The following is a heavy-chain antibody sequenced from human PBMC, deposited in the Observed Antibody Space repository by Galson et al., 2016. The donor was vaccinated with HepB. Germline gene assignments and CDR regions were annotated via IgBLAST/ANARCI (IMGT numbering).Heavy chain of an antibody. CDR1: QFTFSTYA. CDR2: ISYDGGNK. Sequence: SLRLSCAVSQFTFSTYAMNWVRQAPGKGLEWVAVISYDGGNKYYADSVKGRFTISRDNSKNTLYLQMNSLRPEDTAVYFCARDPLYCSGGSCIPYYFDYWGQGTPVTVSS. D-gene: IGHD2-15*01. CDR3: ARDPLYCSGGSCIPYYFDY. V-gene: IGHV3-30-3*01. J-gene: IGHJ4*02.